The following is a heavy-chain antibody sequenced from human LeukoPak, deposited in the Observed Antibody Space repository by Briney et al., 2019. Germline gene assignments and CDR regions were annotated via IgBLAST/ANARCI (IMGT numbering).Heavy chain of an antibody. CDR2: IYYSGST. CDR1: GGSISSSSYY. V-gene: IGHV4-39*01. Sequence: SETLSLTCIVPGGSISSSSYYWGWIRQPPGKGLEWIGSIYYSGSTYYNPSLKSRVTISVDTSKNQFSLKLSPVTAADTAVYYCARLSSWAKFDYWGQGTLVTVSS. J-gene: IGHJ4*02. CDR3: ARLSSWAKFDY. D-gene: IGHD6-13*01.